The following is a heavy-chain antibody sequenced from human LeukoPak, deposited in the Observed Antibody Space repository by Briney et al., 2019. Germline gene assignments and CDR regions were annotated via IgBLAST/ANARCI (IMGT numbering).Heavy chain of an antibody. Sequence: PEGSLRLSCVASGFTFSSYWMSWVRQAPGKGLEWVANIKQDGSQKYYADSVKGRFTISRNDAKNSVDLQMNSLRAEDTAVYYCARDGIDYWGQGTLVTVSS. V-gene: IGHV3-7*04. CDR3: ARDGIDY. D-gene: IGHD1-26*01. CDR2: IKQDGSQK. J-gene: IGHJ4*02. CDR1: GFTFSSYW.